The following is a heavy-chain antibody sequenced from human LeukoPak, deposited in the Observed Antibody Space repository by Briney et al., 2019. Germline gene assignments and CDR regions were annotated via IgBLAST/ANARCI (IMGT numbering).Heavy chain of an antibody. CDR2: IYYSGST. V-gene: IGHV4-59*01. D-gene: IGHD6-13*01. Sequence: SETLSLTCTVSGGSISSYYWSWIRQPPGKGLEWIGYIYYSGSTNYNPSLKSRVTISVDTSKNRFSLKLSSVTAADTAVYYCARVSVSGQQLAPWGQGTLVTVSS. CDR3: ARVSVSGQQLAP. CDR1: GGSISSYY. J-gene: IGHJ5*02.